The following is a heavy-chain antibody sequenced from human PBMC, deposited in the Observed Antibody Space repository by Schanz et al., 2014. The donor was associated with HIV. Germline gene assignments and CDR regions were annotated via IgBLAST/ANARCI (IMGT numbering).Heavy chain of an antibody. Sequence: QVQLVESGGDVVQPGRSLRLSCAASGFAFSRYWMNWVRQAPGKGLEWVAVIWYDGSNKYYTDSVKGRFTISRDNSKNTLYLQMNSLRVEDTAVYYCARDWLGERDYYYGMDVWGQGTTVTVSS. CDR2: IWYDGSNK. CDR3: ARDWLGERDYYYGMDV. D-gene: IGHD2-21*01. V-gene: IGHV3-33*08. CDR1: GFAFSRYW. J-gene: IGHJ6*02.